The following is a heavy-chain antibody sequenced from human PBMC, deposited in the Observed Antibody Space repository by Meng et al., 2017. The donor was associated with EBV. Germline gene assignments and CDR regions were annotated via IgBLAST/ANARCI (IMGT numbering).Heavy chain of an antibody. CDR1: GGTFSSYA. D-gene: IGHD6-13*01. CDR2: IIPIFGKA. Sequence: QVALVQAGAGVKKPGSSVKVSCKASGGTFSSYAISWVRQAPGQGLEWMGGIIPIFGKANYAQKFQGRVTITADKSTSTAYMELSSLRSEDTAVYYCARAEIAAAGRLDYWGQGTLVTVSS. J-gene: IGHJ4*02. V-gene: IGHV1-69*06. CDR3: ARAEIAAAGRLDY.